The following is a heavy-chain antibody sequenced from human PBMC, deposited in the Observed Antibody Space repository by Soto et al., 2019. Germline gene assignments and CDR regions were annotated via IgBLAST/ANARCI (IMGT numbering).Heavy chain of an antibody. CDR3: ARYGYGDYIWGSYRYFDY. Sequence: SETLSLTYAVYGGSFSGYYWSWIRQPPGKGLEWIGEINHSGSTNYNPSLKSRVTISVDTSKNQFSLKLSSVTAADTAVYYCARYGYGDYIWGSYRYFDYWGQGTLVTVSS. CDR2: INHSGST. V-gene: IGHV4-34*01. CDR1: GGSFSGYY. D-gene: IGHD3-16*02. J-gene: IGHJ4*02.